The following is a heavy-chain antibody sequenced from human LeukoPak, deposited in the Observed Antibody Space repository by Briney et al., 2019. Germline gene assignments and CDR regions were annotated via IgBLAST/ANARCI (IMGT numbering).Heavy chain of an antibody. Sequence: ASVKVSCKASGYTFTSYGIIWVRQAPGQGLEWMGWISAYNGNTNYAQKFQGRVTMTTDTSTSTAYMELRSLRSDDTAVYYCARDFSAGSNCFDPWGQGTLVTVSS. J-gene: IGHJ5*02. CDR2: ISAYNGNT. CDR3: ARDFSAGSNCFDP. V-gene: IGHV1-18*01. D-gene: IGHD1-1*01. CDR1: GYTFTSYG.